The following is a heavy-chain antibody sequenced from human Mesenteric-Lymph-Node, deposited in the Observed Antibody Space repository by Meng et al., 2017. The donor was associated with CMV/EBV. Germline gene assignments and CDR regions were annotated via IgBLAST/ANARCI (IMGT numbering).Heavy chain of an antibody. J-gene: IGHJ4*02. V-gene: IGHV5-51*01. CDR3: ARRGTGYDSPFDY. D-gene: IGHD5-12*01. Sequence: GESLKISCKASGYSFINYWIGWVRQMPGKGLEWMGIIYGDDSDTRYSPSFQGQVTISADKSINTAYLQWNRLKASDTAMYYCARRGTGYDSPFDYWGRGTLVTVSS. CDR2: IYGDDSDT. CDR1: GYSFINYW.